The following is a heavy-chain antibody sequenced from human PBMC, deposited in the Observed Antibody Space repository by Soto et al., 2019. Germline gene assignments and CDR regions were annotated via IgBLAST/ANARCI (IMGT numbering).Heavy chain of an antibody. D-gene: IGHD2-15*01. CDR3: ARGRPFTPFRYCRSPGCYSTLDI. CDR2: IIHSGSA. Sequence: QVQLQQWGAGLLKPSQTLSLTCNVYGESFSNYYWNWIRQPPGKGLEWIGDIIHSGSAIYNPSLKSRVTISVDTSKNHISLNLTSVTAADTAVSYCARGRPFTPFRYCRSPGCYSTLDIWGQGTMVTVSS. J-gene: IGHJ3*02. CDR1: GESFSNYY. V-gene: IGHV4-34*01.